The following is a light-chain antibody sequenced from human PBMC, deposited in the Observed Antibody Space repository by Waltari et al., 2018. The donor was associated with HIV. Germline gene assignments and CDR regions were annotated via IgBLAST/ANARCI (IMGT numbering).Light chain of an antibody. V-gene: IGKV1-39*01. CDR2: TAS. J-gene: IGKJ1*01. CDR1: QRINNL. CDR3: QQSHSNPRA. Sequence: DIQMTQSPSSLSASVGDRVTITCRASQRINNLLNWYQQKPGKAPKLLIYTASGLQSGFPSMFSGSGSGTDFTLTISNLQPEDSATYYCQQSHSNPRAFGQGTKVEIK.